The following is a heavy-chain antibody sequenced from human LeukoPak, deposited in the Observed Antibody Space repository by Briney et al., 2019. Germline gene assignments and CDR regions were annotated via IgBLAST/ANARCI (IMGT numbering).Heavy chain of an antibody. CDR2: IDPGDSET. V-gene: IGHV5-51*01. Sequence: GESLKISCQGSGYRFTRYWIAWVRQMPGKGLQWMGIIDPGDSETRYSPSFQGQVTITADKSISTAYLQWSSLKASDTAMYYCARRVSDGFDIWGQGTVVIVS. CDR1: GYRFTRYW. D-gene: IGHD4-11*01. J-gene: IGHJ3*02. CDR3: ARRVSDGFDI.